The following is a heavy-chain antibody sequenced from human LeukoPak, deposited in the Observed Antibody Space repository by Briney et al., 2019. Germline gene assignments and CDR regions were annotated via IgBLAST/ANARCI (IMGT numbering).Heavy chain of an antibody. CDR3: ARVSPYYYDSSGYSGRRTYYFDY. CDR1: GYTFTSYG. V-gene: IGHV1-2*06. J-gene: IGHJ4*02. CDR2: INPNSGGT. Sequence: ASVKVSCKASGYTFTSYGISWVRQAPGQGLEWMGRINPNSGGTNYAQKFQGRVTMTRDTSISTAYMELSRLRSDDTAVYYCARVSPYYYDSSGYSGRRTYYFDYWGQGTLVTVSS. D-gene: IGHD3-22*01.